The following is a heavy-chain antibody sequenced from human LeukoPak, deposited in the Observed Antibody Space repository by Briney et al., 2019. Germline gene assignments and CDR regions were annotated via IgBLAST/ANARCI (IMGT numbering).Heavy chain of an antibody. CDR1: GFTFSSYS. D-gene: IGHD3-3*01. CDR3: ARGTVGFLEWFPITNYYYGMDV. J-gene: IGHJ6*02. V-gene: IGHV3-21*01. Sequence: PGGSLRLSCAASGFTFSSYSMNWVRQAPGKGLEWVSSISSSSSYIYYADSVKGRFTISRDNAKNSLYLQMNSLRAEDTAVYYCARGTVGFLEWFPITNYYYGMDVWGQGTTVTVSS. CDR2: ISSSSSYI.